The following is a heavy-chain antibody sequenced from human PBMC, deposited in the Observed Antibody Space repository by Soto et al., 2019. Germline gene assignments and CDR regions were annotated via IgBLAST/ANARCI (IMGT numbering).Heavy chain of an antibody. V-gene: IGHV4-30-2*03. Sequence: SETLSLTCAVSRGSISSGGYSWSWIRQPPGKGLEWIGYIYHSGSTYYNPSLKSRVTMSVDTSKNQFSLKLSSVTAADTAVYYCARLHGYCISTSCYGYYGMDVWGQGTTVTVSS. CDR1: RGSISSGGYS. D-gene: IGHD2-2*01. CDR2: IYHSGST. J-gene: IGHJ6*02. CDR3: ARLHGYCISTSCYGYYGMDV.